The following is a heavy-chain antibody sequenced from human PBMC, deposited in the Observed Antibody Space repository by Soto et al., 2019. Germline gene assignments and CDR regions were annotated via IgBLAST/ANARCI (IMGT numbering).Heavy chain of an antibody. CDR1: GFTFSSYG. J-gene: IGHJ4*02. CDR2: IWYDGSNK. V-gene: IGHV3-33*01. D-gene: IGHD5-18*01. CDR3: ARDTAMGSNYFDY. Sequence: GGSLRLSCAASGFTFSSYGMHWVRQAPGKGLEWVAVIWYDGSNKYYADSVKGRFTISRDNSKNTLYLQMNSLRAEDTAVYYCARDTAMGSNYFDYWGQGTLVTVSS.